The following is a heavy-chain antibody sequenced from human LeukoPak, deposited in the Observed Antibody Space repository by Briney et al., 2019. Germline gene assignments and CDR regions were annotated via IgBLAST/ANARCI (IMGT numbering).Heavy chain of an antibody. J-gene: IGHJ3*02. D-gene: IGHD6-19*01. CDR2: IYSGGST. Sequence: SETLSLTCTVSGGSISSYYWSWIRQPAGKGLEWIGRIYSGGSTNYNPSLKSRVTISVDTSKNQFSLKVSSVTAADTAMYYCARVRMAVAGTIDGAFDIWGQGTMVTVSS. CDR1: GGSISSYY. V-gene: IGHV4-4*07. CDR3: ARVRMAVAGTIDGAFDI.